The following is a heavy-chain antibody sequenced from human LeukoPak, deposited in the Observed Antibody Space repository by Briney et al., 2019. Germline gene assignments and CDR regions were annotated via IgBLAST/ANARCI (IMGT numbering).Heavy chain of an antibody. CDR1: GYMFSSYA. V-gene: IGHV3-30*02. Sequence: GASLRLSCAASGYMFSSYAMHWVRQAPGKGLEWVAYIQNDGRRTVYADSVKGRFTISRDNSENTLYLQMNSLRAEDTAVYYCAKDDDYDFWSGSDDYWGQGTLVTVSS. CDR3: AKDDDYDFWSGSDDY. D-gene: IGHD3-3*01. CDR2: IQNDGRRT. J-gene: IGHJ4*02.